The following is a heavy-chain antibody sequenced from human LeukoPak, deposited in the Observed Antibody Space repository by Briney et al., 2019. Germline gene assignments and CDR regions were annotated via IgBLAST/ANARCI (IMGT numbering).Heavy chain of an antibody. CDR3: AREGGIAVAEGPDY. J-gene: IGHJ4*02. V-gene: IGHV1-69*13. CDR1: GGTFSSYA. D-gene: IGHD6-19*01. CDR2: IIPIFGTA. Sequence: SVKVSCKASGGTFSSYAISWVRQAPGQGLEWMGGIIPIFGTANYAQKFQGRVTITADESTSTAYMELRSLRSDDTAVYYCAREGGIAVAEGPDYWGQGTLVTVSS.